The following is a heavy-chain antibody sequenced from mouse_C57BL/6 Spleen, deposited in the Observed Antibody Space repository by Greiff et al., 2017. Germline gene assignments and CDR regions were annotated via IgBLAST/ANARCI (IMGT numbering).Heavy chain of an antibody. J-gene: IGHJ3*01. CDR2: LWGGGRT. V-gene: IGHV2-9*01. D-gene: IGHD2-3*01. CDR3: AKLMGGAY. Sequence: VQRVESGPGLVAPSQSLSITCPVSGFSLTSYGVDWVRQPPGKGLEWLGVLWGGGRTNSNSALMSRLSISKDNSKSPVFLKRNSLQTDDTAMYYCAKLMGGAYWGQGTLVTVSA. CDR1: GFSLTSYG.